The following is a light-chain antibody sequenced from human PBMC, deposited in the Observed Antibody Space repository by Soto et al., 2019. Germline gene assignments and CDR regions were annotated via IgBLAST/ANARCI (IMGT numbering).Light chain of an antibody. J-gene: IGKJ2*01. CDR3: QYYGTSTG. Sequence: EIVLTQSPGTLSLSPGERATLSCRASQSLGSDYIAWYQHKPGQAPRLLIYGASGRAIGIPDRFSGSGSGTDFTLTISRLEPEDVAVYYCQYYGTSTGFGQGTKLEIK. CDR2: GAS. CDR1: QSLGSDY. V-gene: IGKV3-20*01.